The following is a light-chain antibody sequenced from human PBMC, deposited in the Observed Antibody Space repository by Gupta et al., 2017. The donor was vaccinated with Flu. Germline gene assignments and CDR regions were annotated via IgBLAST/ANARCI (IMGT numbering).Light chain of an antibody. V-gene: IGLV1-47*01. CDR2: RNN. CDR1: SSNIGSNY. J-gene: IGLJ1*01. CDR3: AAWDDSLSGYV. Sequence: QSVLTQPPSESGTPGQRVTISCSGSSSNIGSNYVYWYQQRPGTAPKLLIYRNNQRPSGVPDRFSGSKSGTSASLAISGLRSEDEADYYCAAWDDSLSGYVFGTGTKVTVL.